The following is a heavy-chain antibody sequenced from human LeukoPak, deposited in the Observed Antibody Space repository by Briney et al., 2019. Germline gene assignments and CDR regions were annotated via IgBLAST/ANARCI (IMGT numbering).Heavy chain of an antibody. D-gene: IGHD6-25*01. V-gene: IGHV3-20*04. J-gene: IGHJ3*02. Sequence: PGGSLRLSCAASGFTFDDYGMSWVRQAPGKGLEWVSGINWNGGSTGYADSVKGRFTISRDNAKNSLYLQMNSLRAEDTAVYYCARATRAADAFDIWGQGTMVTVSS. CDR3: ARATRAADAFDI. CDR1: GFTFDDYG. CDR2: INWNGGST.